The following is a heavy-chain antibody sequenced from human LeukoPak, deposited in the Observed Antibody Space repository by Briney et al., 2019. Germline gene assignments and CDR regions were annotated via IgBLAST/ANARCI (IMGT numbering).Heavy chain of an antibody. J-gene: IGHJ4*02. CDR2: ISYDGSNK. V-gene: IGHV3-30*03. CDR3: ARGQARAYYYDSSGYYSD. Sequence: GGSLRLSCAASGFTFSSYSMNWVRQAPGKGLEWVAVISYDGSNKYYADSVKGRFTISRDNSKNTLYLQMNSLRAEDTAVYYCARGQARAYYYDSSGYYSDWGQGTLVTVSS. CDR1: GFTFSSYS. D-gene: IGHD3-22*01.